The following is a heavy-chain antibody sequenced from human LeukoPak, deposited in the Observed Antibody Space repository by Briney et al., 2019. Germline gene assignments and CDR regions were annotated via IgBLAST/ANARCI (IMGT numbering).Heavy chain of an antibody. CDR2: ISSSCSTI. Sequence: GGSLRLSCAASGFPFSRYEMIWVRQAAGKRLAWVSYISSSCSTIYYVASLQGRLTISRDNAKNSLYLEMNSLRAEDTAVYYCARFKAEYSSSSSAFDIWGQGTMVTVSS. J-gene: IGHJ3*02. V-gene: IGHV3-48*03. CDR3: ARFKAEYSSSSSAFDI. D-gene: IGHD6-6*01. CDR1: GFPFSRYE.